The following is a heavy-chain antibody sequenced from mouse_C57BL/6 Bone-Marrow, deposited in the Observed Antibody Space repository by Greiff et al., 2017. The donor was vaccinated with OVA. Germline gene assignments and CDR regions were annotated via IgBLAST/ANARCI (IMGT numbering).Heavy chain of an antibody. D-gene: IGHD2-2*01. CDR1: GYTFTSYG. J-gene: IGHJ4*01. CDR3: ARILWLYAMDY. V-gene: IGHV1-58*01. Sequence: DVKLVESGAELVRPGSSVKMSCKTSGYTFTSYGINWVKQRPGQGLEWIGYIYIGNGYTEYNEKFKGKATLTSDTSSSTAYMQLSSLTSEDSAIYFCARILWLYAMDYWGQGTSVTVSS. CDR2: IYIGNGYT.